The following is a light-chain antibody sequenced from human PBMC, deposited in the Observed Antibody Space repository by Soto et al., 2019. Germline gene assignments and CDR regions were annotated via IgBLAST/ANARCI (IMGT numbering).Light chain of an antibody. V-gene: IGKV3D-15*01. J-gene: IGKJ4*01. Sequence: EIVMTQSPATLSVSPGEGATLFCRASQTMKRNVAWFQQKPGQAPRLLMSAASTRATGTPARFSGSGFGTEFTLSIASLQSEDFAVYYCQQYTYWPLTCGGGTKVEIK. CDR3: QQYTYWPLT. CDR2: AAS. CDR1: QTMKRN.